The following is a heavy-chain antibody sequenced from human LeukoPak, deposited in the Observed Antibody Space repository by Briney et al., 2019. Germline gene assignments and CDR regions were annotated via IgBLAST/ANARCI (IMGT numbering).Heavy chain of an antibody. V-gene: IGHV4-34*01. CDR1: GGSFSGYY. CDR3: ARVTLKVVTQYYFDY. Sequence: SETLSLTCAVYGGSFSGYYWSWIRQPPGKVLEWIGEINHSGSTNYNPSLKSRVTISVDTSKNQFSLKLSSVTAADTAVYYCARVTLKVVTQYYFDYWGQGTLVTVSS. CDR2: INHSGST. D-gene: IGHD4-23*01. J-gene: IGHJ4*02.